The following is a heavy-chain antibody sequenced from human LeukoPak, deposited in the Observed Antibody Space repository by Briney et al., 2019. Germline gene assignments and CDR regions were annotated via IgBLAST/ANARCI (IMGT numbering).Heavy chain of an antibody. Sequence: RSSETLSLTCTVSGGSISSGSYYWSWIRQPAGKGLEWIGRIYTSGSTNYNPSLKSRVTISVDTSKNQFSPKLSSVTAADTAVYYCARYGGNFDYWGQGTLVTVSS. CDR3: ARYGGNFDY. CDR1: GGSISSGSYY. D-gene: IGHD3-10*01. J-gene: IGHJ4*02. CDR2: IYTSGST. V-gene: IGHV4-61*02.